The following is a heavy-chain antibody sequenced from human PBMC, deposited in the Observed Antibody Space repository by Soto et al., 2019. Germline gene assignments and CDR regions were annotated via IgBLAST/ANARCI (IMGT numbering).Heavy chain of an antibody. Sequence: GGSLRLSCAASGFTFNAYTMHWVRQAPGKGLEWVSLISWDGGITYYGDSVKGRFTVSRVNSDNSLYLQMTSLRSDDTAFYYCAKDSYDILTGQKRYFDSWGQGTLVTVSS. CDR2: ISWDGGIT. CDR3: AKDSYDILTGQKRYFDS. D-gene: IGHD3-9*01. V-gene: IGHV3-43*01. J-gene: IGHJ4*02. CDR1: GFTFNAYT.